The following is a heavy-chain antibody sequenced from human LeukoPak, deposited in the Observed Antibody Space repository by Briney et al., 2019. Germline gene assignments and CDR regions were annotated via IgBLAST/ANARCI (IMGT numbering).Heavy chain of an antibody. J-gene: IGHJ4*02. D-gene: IGHD6-13*01. CDR3: ARDTGAAAHNPFGY. Sequence: GGSLRLSCAASGFTFSSYAMSWVRQAPGKGLEWVSAISGSGGSTYYADSVKGRSTISRDNSKNTLYLQMNSLRAEDTAVYYCARDTGAAAHNPFGYWGQGTLVTVSS. CDR1: GFTFSSYA. V-gene: IGHV3-23*01. CDR2: ISGSGGST.